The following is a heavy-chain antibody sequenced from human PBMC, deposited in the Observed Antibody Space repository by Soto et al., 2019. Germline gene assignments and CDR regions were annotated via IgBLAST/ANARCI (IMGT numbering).Heavy chain of an antibody. D-gene: IGHD2-21*02. V-gene: IGHV2-5*02. CDR3: VHAWVGGNSAYFDY. CDR2: IYWDDDK. J-gene: IGHJ4*02. CDR1: GFSLSSSDVG. Sequence: QITLKESGPTLVKPTQTLTLTCTFSGFSLSSSDVGVGWLRQPPGKALEWLALIYWDDDKRYSPSLKSRLTITKETSRTLVVLTMTNTAPVDPGTYYSVHAWVGGNSAYFDYWGQGTLVTVSS.